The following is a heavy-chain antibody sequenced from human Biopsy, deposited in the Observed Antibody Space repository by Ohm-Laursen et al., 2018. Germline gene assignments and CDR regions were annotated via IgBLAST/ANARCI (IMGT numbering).Heavy chain of an antibody. CDR1: GDSVTKYY. CDR2: ISYSGST. D-gene: IGHD2-21*02. V-gene: IGHV4-59*08. Sequence: SETLSLTCTVSGDSVTKYYWSWIRPPPGKGLEWIGYISYSGSTNYNPSLRSRVTISLDTSKNQFSLKLSSVTAADTAVYYCARLPHGDLRYNFDYWGQGTLVTVPS. J-gene: IGHJ4*02. CDR3: ARLPHGDLRYNFDY.